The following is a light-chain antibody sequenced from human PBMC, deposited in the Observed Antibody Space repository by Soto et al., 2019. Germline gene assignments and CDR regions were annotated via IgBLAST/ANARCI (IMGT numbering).Light chain of an antibody. CDR3: QVWDSSSDVV. V-gene: IGLV3-21*04. J-gene: IGLJ2*01. CDR2: YNS. CDR1: NIGSKS. Sequence: SYELTQPPSVSVAPGQTAMISCGGNNIGSKSVHWYQQKPGQAPVLVIYYNSDRPSGIPERFSGSNSGNMATLTITRVEVGDEADYYCQVWDSSSDVVFGGGTKLTVL.